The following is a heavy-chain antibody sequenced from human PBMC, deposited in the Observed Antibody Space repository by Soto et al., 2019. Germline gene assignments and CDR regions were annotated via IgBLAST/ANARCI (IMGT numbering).Heavy chain of an antibody. J-gene: IGHJ3*02. D-gene: IGHD6-13*01. Sequence: QVQLQESGPGLVKPSETLSLTCTVSGGSISSYYWSWIRQPPGKGLEWIGYIYYSGSTNYNPSLKSRVTISVDTSKNQFSLKLSSVTAADTAVYYCARHRRIAGVAFDIWGQGTMVTVSS. CDR3: ARHRRIAGVAFDI. CDR2: IYYSGST. V-gene: IGHV4-59*08. CDR1: GGSISSYY.